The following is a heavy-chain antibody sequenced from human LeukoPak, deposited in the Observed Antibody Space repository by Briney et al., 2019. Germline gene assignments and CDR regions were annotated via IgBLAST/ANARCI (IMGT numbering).Heavy chain of an antibody. CDR1: GFTFSSYA. CDR3: ARDQGSYSLDY. V-gene: IGHV3-30-3*01. Sequence: GGSLRLSCAASGFTFSSYAMHWVRQAPGKGLEWVAVISYDGSNKYYADSVKGRFTISRDNSKNTLYLQMNSLRAEDTAVYYCARDQGSYSLDYWGQGTLVTVSS. D-gene: IGHD1-26*01. CDR2: ISYDGSNK. J-gene: IGHJ4*02.